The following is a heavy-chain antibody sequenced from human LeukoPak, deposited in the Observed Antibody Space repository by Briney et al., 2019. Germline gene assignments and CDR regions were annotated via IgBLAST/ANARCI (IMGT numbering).Heavy chain of an antibody. Sequence: PGGSLRLSCAASGFTFSTYDMHWVRQGTGKGLEWVSGIGKAGDTYYLGSVKGRFTISRENAKNSVYLQMNSLRVGDTAVYCCARGAGDGFNPWGQGTLVTVSS. J-gene: IGHJ5*02. CDR3: ARGAGDGFNP. D-gene: IGHD3-16*01. V-gene: IGHV3-13*01. CDR2: IGKAGDT. CDR1: GFTFSTYD.